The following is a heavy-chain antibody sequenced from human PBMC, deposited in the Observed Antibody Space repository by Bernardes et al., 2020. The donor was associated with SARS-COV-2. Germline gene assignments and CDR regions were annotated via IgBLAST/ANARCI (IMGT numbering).Heavy chain of an antibody. CDR2: IYSSGYT. CDR1: GGSLGSDY. J-gene: IGHJ6*02. Sequence: SETLTLTCTVSGGSLGSDYWSWIRQPPGKGLEWIGYIYSSGYTNYNPSLNSRVTLSLDASKNQFSLKLSSVTAADTAVYYCASPTGGYSFGMAVWGQGTTVTVSS. CDR3: ASPTGGYSFGMAV. D-gene: IGHD1-26*01. V-gene: IGHV4-59*01.